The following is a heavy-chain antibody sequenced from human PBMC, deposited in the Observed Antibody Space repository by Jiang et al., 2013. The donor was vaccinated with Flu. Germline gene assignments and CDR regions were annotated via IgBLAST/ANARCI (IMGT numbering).Heavy chain of an antibody. D-gene: IGHD1-26*01. CDR1: GGSITSGDYY. V-gene: IGHV4-30-4*08. J-gene: IGHJ6*02. CDR2: MFDSGDT. Sequence: SGPGLVKPSQTLSLTCSVSGGSITSGDYYWSWIRQPPGKGLEWLGFMFDSGDTYYSPSLKGRVAISRDTSKNHFSLRLTSVTAADTAVYFCARDGRRVGNNYYYGMDVWGQGTTVIVSS. CDR3: ARDGRRVGNNYYYGMDV.